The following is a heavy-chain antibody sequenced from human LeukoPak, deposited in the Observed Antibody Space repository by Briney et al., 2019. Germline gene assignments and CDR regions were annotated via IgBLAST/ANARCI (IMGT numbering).Heavy chain of an antibody. Sequence: SETLSLTCTVSGGSISSSSYYWGWIRQPPGKGLEWIGSIYYSGSTYYNPSLKSRVTISVDTSKNQFSLKLSSVTAADTAVYYCARVGYGYNYYYGMDVWGQGTTVTVSS. CDR1: GGSISSSSYY. CDR2: IYYSGST. V-gene: IGHV4-39*01. J-gene: IGHJ6*02. CDR3: ARVGYGYNYYYGMDV. D-gene: IGHD5-18*01.